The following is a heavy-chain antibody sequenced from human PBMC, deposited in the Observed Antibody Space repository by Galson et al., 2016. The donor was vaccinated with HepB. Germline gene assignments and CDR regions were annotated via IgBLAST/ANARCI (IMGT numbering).Heavy chain of an antibody. CDR1: GFRFSDYS. CDR3: GRSGVTVFGVILFGYFDL. V-gene: IGHV3-49*03. Sequence: SLRLSCAGSGFRFSDYSMSWFRQAPGKGLEWIGFIRNEAHGGTTQYAASVTGRFSISRDDSKSIAYLQMNSLKTEDTAVYYCGRSGVTVFGVILFGYFDLWGQGALVTVSS. D-gene: IGHD3-3*01. J-gene: IGHJ4*02. CDR2: IRNEAHGGTT.